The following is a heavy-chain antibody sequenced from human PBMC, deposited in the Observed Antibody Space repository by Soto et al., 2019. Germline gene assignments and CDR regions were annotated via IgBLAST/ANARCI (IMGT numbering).Heavy chain of an antibody. CDR3: ARHVQWLVTFDY. J-gene: IGHJ4*02. V-gene: IGHV4-59*08. CDR1: GGSISSYY. CDR2: IYYSGST. D-gene: IGHD6-19*01. Sequence: QVQLQESGPGLVKPSETLSLTCTVSGGSISSYYWSWIRQPPGKGLEWIGYIYYSGSTNYNTSLKSRVTISVDTYKNQFSLKLSSVTAAATDVYYCARHVQWLVTFDYWGQGTLVTVSS.